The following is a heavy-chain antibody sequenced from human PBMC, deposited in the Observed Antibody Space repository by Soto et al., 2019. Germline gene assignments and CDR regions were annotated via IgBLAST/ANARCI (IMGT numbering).Heavy chain of an antibody. V-gene: IGHV1-18*01. J-gene: IGHJ5*02. CDR1: GYTFTSYG. CDR2: ISAYNGNT. Sequence: QVQLVQSGAEVKKPGASVKVSCKASGYTFTSYGISWVRQSPGQGLEWMGWISAYNGNTNNAQKFQGRVAVTTDTSTSTAYMELMNLRSDATAGYYCARTSGYSSTDNWFDPWGQGTLVTVSS. CDR3: ARTSGYSSTDNWFDP. D-gene: IGHD6-13*01.